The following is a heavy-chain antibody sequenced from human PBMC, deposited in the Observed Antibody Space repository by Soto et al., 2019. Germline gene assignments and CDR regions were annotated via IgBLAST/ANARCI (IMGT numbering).Heavy chain of an antibody. Sequence: GGSLRLSCAASGFTFSNAWMSWVRQAPGKGLEWVGRIKSKTDGGTTDYAAPVKGRFTISRDDSKNTLYLQMNSLKTEDTAVYYCTTAPDRGYDYFSNWFDPWGQGTLVTVSS. D-gene: IGHD5-12*01. V-gene: IGHV3-15*01. J-gene: IGHJ5*02. CDR3: TTAPDRGYDYFSNWFDP. CDR2: IKSKTDGGTT. CDR1: GFTFSNAW.